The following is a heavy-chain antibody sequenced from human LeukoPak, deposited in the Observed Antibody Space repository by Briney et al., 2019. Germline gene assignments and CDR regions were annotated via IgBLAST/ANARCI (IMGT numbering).Heavy chain of an antibody. V-gene: IGHV4-39*01. Sequence: SSETLSLTCTVSGGSISSSSYYWGWILQPPGKGLEWIGSIYYSGSTYYNPSLKSRVTISVDTSKNQFSLKLSSVTAADTAVYYCASTYRVVYYYYMDVWGKGTTVTVSS. D-gene: IGHD2-15*01. J-gene: IGHJ6*03. CDR1: GGSISSSSYY. CDR3: ASTYRVVYYYYMDV. CDR2: IYYSGST.